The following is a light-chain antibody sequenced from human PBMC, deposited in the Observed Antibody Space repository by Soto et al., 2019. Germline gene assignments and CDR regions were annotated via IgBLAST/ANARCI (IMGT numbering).Light chain of an antibody. V-gene: IGKV3-15*01. Sequence: EIVMTQSPATLSVSPGERATLSCRASQSVSSNLGWYQQKPGQAPRPILYGAYNRATGIPARFGGSGSGTEFTLTIRSLQSEDFAVYYCHQHQNWPFTFGQGTKLEIK. CDR2: GAY. CDR1: QSVSSN. J-gene: IGKJ2*01. CDR3: HQHQNWPFT.